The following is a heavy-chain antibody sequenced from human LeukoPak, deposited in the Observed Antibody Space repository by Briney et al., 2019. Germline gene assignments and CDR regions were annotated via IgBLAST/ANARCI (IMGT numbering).Heavy chain of an antibody. J-gene: IGHJ6*02. V-gene: IGHV3-48*01. Sequence: PGGSLRLSCAASGFTFSSYSMNWVRQAPEKGLEWVSYISSSSSTIYYADSVKGRFTISRDNAKNSLYLQMNSLRAEDTAVYYCARDDPNRSMDVWGQGTTVTVSS. CDR1: GFTFSSYS. CDR3: ARDDPNRSMDV. CDR2: ISSSSSTI.